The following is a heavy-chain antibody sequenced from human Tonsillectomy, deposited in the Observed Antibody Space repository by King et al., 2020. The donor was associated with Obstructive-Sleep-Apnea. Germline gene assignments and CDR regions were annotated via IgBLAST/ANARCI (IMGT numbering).Heavy chain of an antibody. V-gene: IGHV4-59*08. CDR2: IYYSGST. D-gene: IGHD6-13*01. CDR1: VGSITNYY. CDR3: ARYSPFESSWNFDY. J-gene: IGHJ4*02. Sequence: VQLQESGPGLLKPSETLSLTCTVSVGSITNYYWSWIRQPPGKGLEWIGHIYYSGSTNYSPSLKSRVTISVDTSKNPFSLKLSSVTAADTAVYYCARYSPFESSWNFDYWGQGTLVTVSS.